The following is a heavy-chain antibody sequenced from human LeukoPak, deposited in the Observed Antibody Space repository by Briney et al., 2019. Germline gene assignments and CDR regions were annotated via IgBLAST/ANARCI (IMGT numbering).Heavy chain of an antibody. V-gene: IGHV4-30-4*08. CDR2: IYNSGTA. Sequence: PSQTLSLTCTVSGVSISNTEYYWGWVRQPPGKGLEWVGYIYNSGTAYYNPSLKSRVIVSVDTSRNQFSLKLTSVTAADTAVYYCTRVNWYFDLWGRGTLVTVSS. J-gene: IGHJ2*01. CDR3: TRVNWYFDL. CDR1: GVSISNTEYY.